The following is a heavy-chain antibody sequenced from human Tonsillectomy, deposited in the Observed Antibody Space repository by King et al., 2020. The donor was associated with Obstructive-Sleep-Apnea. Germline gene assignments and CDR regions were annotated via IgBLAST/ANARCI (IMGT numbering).Heavy chain of an antibody. CDR1: GFTFCSYA. CDR3: ARDWYCSSTSCYAPFDP. D-gene: IGHD2-2*01. CDR2: ISYDGSNK. J-gene: IGHJ5*02. Sequence: VQLVESGGGVVQPGRSLRLSCAASGFTFCSYAMHWVRQAPGKGLEWVAVISYDGSNKYYADSVKGRFTISRDNSKNTLYLQMNSLRAEDTAVYYCARDWYCSSTSCYAPFDPWGQGTLVTVSS. V-gene: IGHV3-30*04.